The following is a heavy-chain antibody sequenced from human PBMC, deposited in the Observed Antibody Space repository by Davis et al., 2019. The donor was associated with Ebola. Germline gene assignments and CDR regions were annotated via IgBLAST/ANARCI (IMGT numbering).Heavy chain of an antibody. J-gene: IGHJ4*02. CDR2: IYWDDDK. CDR1: GFSLSTRGVG. CDR3: ARMFLDSSGYKLDH. V-gene: IGHV2-5*02. D-gene: IGHD3-22*01. Sequence: SGPTLVKPTQTLTLTCTFSGFSLSTRGVGVGWIRQPPGKALEWLALIYWDDDKRYSPSLKSRLTITKDTSKNQVVLTMTNMDPVDTATYYCARMFLDSSGYKLDHWGQGTLVTVSS.